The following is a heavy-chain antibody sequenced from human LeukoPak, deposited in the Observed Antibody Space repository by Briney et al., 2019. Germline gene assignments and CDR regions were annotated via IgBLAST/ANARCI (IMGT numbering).Heavy chain of an antibody. CDR2: ISTSGST. D-gene: IGHD6-19*01. V-gene: IGHV4-4*07. CDR1: GGSISSYY. CDR3: ARDLLEGGYSSGVFDY. J-gene: IGHJ4*02. Sequence: SETLSLTCTVSGGSISSYYWSWIRQPAGKGLEWIGRISTSGSTNYKSSLKSRVTMSVDTSKNQFSLKLSSVTAADTAVYYCARDLLEGGYSSGVFDYWGQGTLVTVSS.